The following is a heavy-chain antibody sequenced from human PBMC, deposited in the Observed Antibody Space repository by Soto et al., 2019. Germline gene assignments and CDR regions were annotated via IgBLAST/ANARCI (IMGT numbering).Heavy chain of an antibody. CDR2: IYYSGST. V-gene: IGHV4-59*01. J-gene: IGHJ5*02. Sequence: SETLSLTCSVSGGSISSYYWSWIRQPPGKGLEWIGYIYYSGSTNYNPSLRSRVTISVDTSKNQFSLKLSSVTAADTAVYYCARDQGGWFDPWGQGTLVTVSS. CDR1: GGSISSYY. D-gene: IGHD2-15*01. CDR3: ARDQGGWFDP.